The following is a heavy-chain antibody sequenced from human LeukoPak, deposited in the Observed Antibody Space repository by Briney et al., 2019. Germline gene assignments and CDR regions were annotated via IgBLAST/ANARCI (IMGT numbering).Heavy chain of an antibody. Sequence: GGSLRLSCAASGFTFSSYAMHWVRQAPGKGLEWVSAISGSGGSTYYADSVKGRFTISRDNSKNTLYLQMNSLRAEDTAVYYCAKDSSSGWYGTDYWGQGTLVTVSS. CDR2: ISGSGGST. J-gene: IGHJ4*02. CDR3: AKDSSSGWYGTDY. D-gene: IGHD6-19*01. CDR1: GFTFSSYA. V-gene: IGHV3-23*01.